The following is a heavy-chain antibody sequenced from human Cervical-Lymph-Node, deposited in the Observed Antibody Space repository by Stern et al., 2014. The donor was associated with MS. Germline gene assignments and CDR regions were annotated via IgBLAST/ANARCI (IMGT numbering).Heavy chain of an antibody. CDR3: TRLAVAGFDY. D-gene: IGHD6-19*01. V-gene: IGHV3-30-3*01. CDR1: GFTFSSYT. J-gene: IGHJ4*02. Sequence: MQLVESGGGVVQFGRSLRLSCVASGFTFSSYTIHWVRQAPGRGLEWVAMISYNETNKYYADSVKGRFTISRDNSKNTLYLQMDSLRAEDTAVYYCTRLAVAGFDYWGQGTLVIVSS. CDR2: ISYNETNK.